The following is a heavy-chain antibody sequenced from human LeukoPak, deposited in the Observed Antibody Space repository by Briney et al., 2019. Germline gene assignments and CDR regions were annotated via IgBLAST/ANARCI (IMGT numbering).Heavy chain of an antibody. CDR3: ARSSLSAFDI. J-gene: IGHJ3*02. D-gene: IGHD2/OR15-2a*01. Sequence: GASVKVPCKASGGTFSSYAISWVRQAPGQGLEWMGGIIPIFGTANYAQKFQGRVTITADESTSTAYMELSSLRSEDTAVYYCARSSLSAFDIWGQGTMVTVSS. V-gene: IGHV1-69*13. CDR1: GGTFSSYA. CDR2: IIPIFGTA.